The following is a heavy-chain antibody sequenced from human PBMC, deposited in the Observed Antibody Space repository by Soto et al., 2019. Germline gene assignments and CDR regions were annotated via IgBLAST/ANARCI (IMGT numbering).Heavy chain of an antibody. J-gene: IGHJ4*02. CDR3: ARSGSTGYYTFDS. D-gene: IGHD3-9*01. CDR1: GFTFSDHY. Sequence: EVQLVESGGGLVQPGGSLRLSCAVSGFTFSDHYMDWVCQAPGKGLEWVGRTRNKANSYTTEYAASVKGRFTISRDDSKNSLYLQMNSLKTDDTAVYYCARSGSTGYYTFDSWGQGTLVTVSS. V-gene: IGHV3-72*01. CDR2: TRNKANSYTT.